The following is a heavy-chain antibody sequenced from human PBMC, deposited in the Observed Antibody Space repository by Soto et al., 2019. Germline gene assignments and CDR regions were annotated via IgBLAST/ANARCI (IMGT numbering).Heavy chain of an antibody. CDR1: GYTFISYG. CDR3: AREDTAVSLDY. CDR2: ISAFNGNT. V-gene: IGHV1-18*01. D-gene: IGHD5-18*01. Sequence: QVQLVQSGPEVKKPGASVKVSCKASGYTFISYGISWVRQAPGQGLEWMGRISAFNGNTNYAQKVQGRVTMTTDTFTSTAYMELSSLRSDDTAVYFCAREDTAVSLDYWGQATLVSVSS. J-gene: IGHJ4*02.